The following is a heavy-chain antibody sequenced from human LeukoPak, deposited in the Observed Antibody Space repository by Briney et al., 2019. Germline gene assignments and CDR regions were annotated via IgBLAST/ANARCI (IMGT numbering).Heavy chain of an antibody. CDR1: GVSNRSAGYS. Sequence: SETLSLTCAVSGVSNRSAGYSYYWIRQHPGKGLEWIGHVYYSGSTSYNPSLKSRVAMSIDPSKNQFSLNLTSVTAADTAVYFCARDGATGVFEYWGQGILVAVSS. D-gene: IGHD4/OR15-4a*01. CDR2: VYYSGST. CDR3: ARDGATGVFEY. V-gene: IGHV4-31*11. J-gene: IGHJ4*02.